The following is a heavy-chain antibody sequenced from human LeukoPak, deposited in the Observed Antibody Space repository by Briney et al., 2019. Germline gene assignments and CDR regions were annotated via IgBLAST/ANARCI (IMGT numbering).Heavy chain of an antibody. CDR1: GGSINSHY. D-gene: IGHD1-26*01. V-gene: IGHV4-59*11. CDR3: ARAESGNYYLHFKD. J-gene: IGHJ1*01. CDR2: IFYTGST. Sequence: KPSETLSLTCTVSGGSINSHYWGWIRQPPGKGLEWIGHIFYTGSTNYNPSLESRVTISVDTSKKQFSLKLNSVTAADTAVYYCARAESGNYYLHFKDWGQGTLVTVSS.